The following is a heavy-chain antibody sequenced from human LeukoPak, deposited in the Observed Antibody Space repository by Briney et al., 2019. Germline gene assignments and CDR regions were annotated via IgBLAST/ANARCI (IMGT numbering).Heavy chain of an antibody. D-gene: IGHD3-22*01. J-gene: IGHJ4*02. V-gene: IGHV3-30*04. Sequence: GGFLRLSCAASGFTFSSYAMHWVRQAPGKGLERVAVISYDGSNKYYADSVKGRFTISRDNSKNTLYLQMNSLRAEDTAVYYCARDPAGGSGYYLDYWGQGTLVTVSS. CDR2: ISYDGSNK. CDR3: ARDPAGGSGYYLDY. CDR1: GFTFSSYA.